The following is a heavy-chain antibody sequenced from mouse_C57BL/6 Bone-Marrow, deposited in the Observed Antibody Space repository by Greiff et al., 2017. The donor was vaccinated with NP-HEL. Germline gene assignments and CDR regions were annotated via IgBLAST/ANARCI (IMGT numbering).Heavy chain of an antibody. D-gene: IGHD1-1*01. J-gene: IGHJ4*01. CDR3: ARDHYYGSTPMDY. CDR2: ISDGGSYT. V-gene: IGHV5-4*01. CDR1: GFTFSSYA. Sequence: EVQGVESGGGLVKPGGSLKLSCAASGFTFSSYAMSWVRQTPEKRLEWVATISDGGSYTYYPDNVKGRFTISRDNAKNNLYLQMSHLKSEDTAMYYCARDHYYGSTPMDYWGQGTSVTVSS.